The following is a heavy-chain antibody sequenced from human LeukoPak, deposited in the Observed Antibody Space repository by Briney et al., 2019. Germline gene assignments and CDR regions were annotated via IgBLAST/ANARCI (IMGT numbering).Heavy chain of an antibody. CDR1: GGTFSSYA. CDR3: ATPGPEYYYDSSGYLLFDY. CDR2: IIPIFGTA. D-gene: IGHD3-22*01. Sequence: SVKVSCKASGGTFSSYAISWVRQAPGQGLEWMGGIIPIFGTANYAQKFQGRVTITADESTSTAYMELSSLRSEDTAVYYCATPGPEYYYDSSGYLLFDYWGQGTLVTVSS. V-gene: IGHV1-69*13. J-gene: IGHJ4*02.